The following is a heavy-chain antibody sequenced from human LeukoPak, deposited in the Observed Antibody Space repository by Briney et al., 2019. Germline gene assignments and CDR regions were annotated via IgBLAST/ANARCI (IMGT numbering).Heavy chain of an antibody. D-gene: IGHD2-2*01. CDR2: INPNSGGT. CDR1: GYIFTGYY. J-gene: IGHJ4*02. V-gene: IGHV1-2*02. CDR3: ARWSCTSPSCYGHFDY. Sequence: ASVKVSCKASGYIFTGYYIHWVRQAPGQGLEWMGWINPNSGGTDFGQKFQGRVTVTRDTSISTAYMEVSRLTSDDTAVYFCARWSCTSPSCYGHFDYWGQGTLVTVSS.